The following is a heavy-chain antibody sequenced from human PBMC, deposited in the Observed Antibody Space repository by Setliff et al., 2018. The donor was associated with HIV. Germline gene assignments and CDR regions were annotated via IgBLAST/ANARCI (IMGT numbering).Heavy chain of an antibody. CDR1: GFTFSHYG. CDR3: AKGGRGYSGYDSWVFDY. Sequence: GGSLRLSCAASGFTFSHYGMHWVRQAPGKGLEWVAFIRYDGSNRYYAGSVKGRFTISRDNSKNTLYLQMKSLRAEDTALYYCAKGGRGYSGYDSWVFDYWGQGTLVTFSS. CDR2: IRYDGSNR. J-gene: IGHJ4*02. V-gene: IGHV3-30*02. D-gene: IGHD5-12*01.